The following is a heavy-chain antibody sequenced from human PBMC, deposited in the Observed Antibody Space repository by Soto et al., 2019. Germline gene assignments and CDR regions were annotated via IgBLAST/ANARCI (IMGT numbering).Heavy chain of an antibody. Sequence: QVQLVQSGAEVKKPGASVKVSCKASGYTFTSYYMHWVRQAPGQGLEWMGIINPSGGSTSYAQKFQGRVNMTRDTATSTVYMELSSLRSEDTAVYYCARAAATRSGMDVWGQGTTVTVSS. CDR1: GYTFTSYY. CDR3: ARAAATRSGMDV. CDR2: INPSGGST. J-gene: IGHJ6*02. V-gene: IGHV1-46*01. D-gene: IGHD2-15*01.